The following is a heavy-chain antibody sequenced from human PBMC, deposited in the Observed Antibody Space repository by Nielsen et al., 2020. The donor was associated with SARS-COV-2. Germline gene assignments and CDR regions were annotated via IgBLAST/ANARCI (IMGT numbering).Heavy chain of an antibody. CDR2: IYPGGSA. J-gene: IGHJ4*02. D-gene: IGHD3-22*01. CDR3: ARGRLGITMTVILMTGAEHFFDS. CDR1: GGPFSDSY. Sequence: SETLSLTCAVYGGPFSDSYWSWIRQPPGKGLEWIGEIYPGGSANYIPSLKSRVTISVDTSKTQFSLKVSSVTGADTAVYYCARGRLGITMTVILMTGAEHFFDSWGQGTLVTVSS. V-gene: IGHV4-34*01.